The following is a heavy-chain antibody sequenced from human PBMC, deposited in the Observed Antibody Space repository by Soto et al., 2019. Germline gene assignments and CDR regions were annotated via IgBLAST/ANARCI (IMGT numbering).Heavy chain of an antibody. Sequence: PGGSLRLSCSASGFAFSSYAMHWVRQAPGKGPEYVSAVTSNGGSTYYADSVKGRFTISRDNSKNTLYLQMNSLRAEDTAVYYCAKWPLYYYDSSGLLDAFDIWGQGTMVTVSS. J-gene: IGHJ3*02. CDR1: GFAFSSYA. D-gene: IGHD3-22*01. V-gene: IGHV3-64*04. CDR3: AKWPLYYYDSSGLLDAFDI. CDR2: VTSNGGST.